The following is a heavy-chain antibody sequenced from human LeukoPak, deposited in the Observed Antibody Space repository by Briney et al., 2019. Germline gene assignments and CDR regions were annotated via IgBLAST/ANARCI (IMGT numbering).Heavy chain of an antibody. Sequence: PSETLSLTCTVSGGSISSGEYYWSWIRQPPGKGLEWIGYIYYSGSTYYNPSLKSRVTISVDTSKNQFSLKLSSVTAADTAVYHCARDPPLGDCSSTSCSSGFDYWGQGTLVTVSS. D-gene: IGHD2-2*01. CDR2: IYYSGST. CDR1: GGSISSGEYY. V-gene: IGHV4-30-4*08. J-gene: IGHJ4*02. CDR3: ARDPPLGDCSSTSCSSGFDY.